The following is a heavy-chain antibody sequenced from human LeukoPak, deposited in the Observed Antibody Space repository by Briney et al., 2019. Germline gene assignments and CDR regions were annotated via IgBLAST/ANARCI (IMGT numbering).Heavy chain of an antibody. CDR3: AIGRGGQQLGDY. CDR1: EYSFPNYC. D-gene: IGHD6-13*01. Sequence: GESLKISCKHAEYSFPNYCIGWVRQMPGKGLEWMGIIYPDDSDTRYSPSFQGQVTISADRSISTAHLQWSSLKASDTAMYYWAIGRGGQQLGDYWGQGTLVTVSS. V-gene: IGHV5-51*01. J-gene: IGHJ4*02. CDR2: IYPDDSDT.